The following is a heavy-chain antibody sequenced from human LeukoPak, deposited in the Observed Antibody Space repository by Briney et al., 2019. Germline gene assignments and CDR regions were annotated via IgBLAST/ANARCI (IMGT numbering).Heavy chain of an antibody. CDR2: IYSGGST. CDR1: GFTVSSNY. Sequence: GGSLRLSCAASGFTVSSNYMSWVRQAPGKGLEWVSVIYSGGSTYYADSVKGRFTISRDNSKNTLYLQMNSLRVEDTAVYYCARDPNILVAGTTLFDYWGQGTLVTVSS. CDR3: ARDPNILVAGTTLFDY. J-gene: IGHJ4*02. V-gene: IGHV3-66*02. D-gene: IGHD6-19*01.